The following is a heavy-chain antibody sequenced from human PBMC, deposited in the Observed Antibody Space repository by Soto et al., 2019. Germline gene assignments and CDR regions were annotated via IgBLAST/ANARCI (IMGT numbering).Heavy chain of an antibody. V-gene: IGHV1-69*12. CDR3: ARGQTGGGWGYYFDY. CDR1: GGTFSSYA. CDR2: IIPIFGTA. J-gene: IGHJ4*02. Sequence: QIQLVQSGAEVKMPGSSVKVSCKASGGTFSSYAMDWVRQAPGQGLEWMGGIIPIFGTADYAQKFQGRVTITADESTSTAYMELSSLRSEDTAVYYCARGQTGGGWGYYFDYWGQGTLVTVSS. D-gene: IGHD3-16*01.